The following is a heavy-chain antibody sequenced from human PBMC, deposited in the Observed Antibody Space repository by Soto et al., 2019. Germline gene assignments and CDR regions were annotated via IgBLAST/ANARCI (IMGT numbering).Heavy chain of an antibody. J-gene: IGHJ4*02. V-gene: IGHV1-18*01. CDR2: ISAYNGNT. D-gene: IGHD2-2*01. Sequence: ASVKVSCKASGYTFTSYGISWVRQAPGQGLEWMGWISAYNGNTNYAQKLQGRVTMTTDTSTSTAYMELRSLGSDDTAVYYCASSIVPAANFDYWGEGTMLTVSS. CDR1: GYTFTSYG. CDR3: ASSIVPAANFDY.